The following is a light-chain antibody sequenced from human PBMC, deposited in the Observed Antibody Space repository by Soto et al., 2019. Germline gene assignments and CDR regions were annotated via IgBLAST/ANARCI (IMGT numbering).Light chain of an antibody. CDR3: QQYYHLPIT. Sequence: DIQMTQSPSSLSASVGDRVTITCQASQDIDKYLNWYQQKPGQAPKLLIDDVTNLETGVPSRFSGSGSGTHFTFTIGSLQPEDIATYYCQQYYHLPITFGQGTRLEMK. CDR1: QDIDKY. J-gene: IGKJ5*01. V-gene: IGKV1-33*01. CDR2: DVT.